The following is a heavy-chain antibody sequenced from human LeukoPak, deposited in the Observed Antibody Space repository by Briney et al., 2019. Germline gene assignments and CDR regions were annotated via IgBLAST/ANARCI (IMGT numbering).Heavy chain of an antibody. V-gene: IGHV5-51*01. CDR1: GYSFTSYW. CDR2: IYPGDSDT. Sequence: NAGESLKISCKGSGYSFTSYWIGWVRQMPGKGLEWMGIIYPGDSDTRYSPSFQGQVTISADKSISTAYLQWSGLKASATRMYYRAGQEKQWLGHIDHRGQGTLVNGSS. CDR3: AGQEKQWLGHIDH. J-gene: IGHJ4*02. D-gene: IGHD6-19*01.